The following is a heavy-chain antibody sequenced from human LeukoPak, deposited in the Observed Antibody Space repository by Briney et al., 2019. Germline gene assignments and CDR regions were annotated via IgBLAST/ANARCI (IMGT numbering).Heavy chain of an antibody. Sequence: GGSLRLSCAASGFTFSSYAMHWVRQAPGKGLEWVAVISYDGSNKYYADSVKGRFTISRDNSKNTLYLQMNSLRAEDTAVYYCARFSGIAAAGTVDYWGQGTLVTVSS. D-gene: IGHD6-13*01. CDR3: ARFSGIAAAGTVDY. V-gene: IGHV3-30-3*01. J-gene: IGHJ4*02. CDR1: GFTFSSYA. CDR2: ISYDGSNK.